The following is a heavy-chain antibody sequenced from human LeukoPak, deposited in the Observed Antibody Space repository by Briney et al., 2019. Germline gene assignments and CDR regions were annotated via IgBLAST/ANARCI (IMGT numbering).Heavy chain of an antibody. CDR1: GFTFSSYG. CDR3: ARAGQYRFDY. J-gene: IGHJ4*02. D-gene: IGHD2/OR15-2a*01. V-gene: IGHV3-74*01. Sequence: GGSLRLSCAASGFTFSSYGMHWVRQAPGKGLVWVSRINSDGSTTNYADSVKGRFTISRDNAKNTLYLKMNSLRADDTAVYYCARAGQYRFDYWGQGALVTVSS. CDR2: INSDGSTT.